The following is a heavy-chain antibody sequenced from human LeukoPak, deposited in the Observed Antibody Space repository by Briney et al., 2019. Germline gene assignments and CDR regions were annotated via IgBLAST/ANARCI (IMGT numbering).Heavy chain of an antibody. CDR1: GYTFTSYG. CDR2: ITAYNGNT. Sequence: ASVKVSCTASGYTFTSYGISWVRQAPGQGLEWMGWITAYNGNTNYAQKLQGRVTMTTDTSTSTAYMELRSLRSDGTAVYYCARDVNRCWFDPWGEGTLVAVSS. J-gene: IGHJ5*02. V-gene: IGHV1-18*01. D-gene: IGHD4-17*01. CDR3: ARDVNRCWFDP.